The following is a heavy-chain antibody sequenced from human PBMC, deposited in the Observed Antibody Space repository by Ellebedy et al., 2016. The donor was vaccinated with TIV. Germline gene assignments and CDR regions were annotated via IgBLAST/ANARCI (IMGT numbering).Heavy chain of an antibody. D-gene: IGHD4-17*01. Sequence: GESLKISCAASGFSFRSYWMSWVRQAPGKGLEWVANIYQDGSDQYYVDSVKGRFTISRDNANESLFLQMNNLRVEDTAVYYCARRGSYGDYAVQINSWFDPWGRGTLVTVSS. CDR1: GFSFRSYW. CDR2: IYQDGSDQ. J-gene: IGHJ5*02. CDR3: ARRGSYGDYAVQINSWFDP. V-gene: IGHV3-7*01.